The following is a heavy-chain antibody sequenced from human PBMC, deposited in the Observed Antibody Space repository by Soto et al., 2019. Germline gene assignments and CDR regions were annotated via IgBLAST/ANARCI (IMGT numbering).Heavy chain of an antibody. D-gene: IGHD2-15*01. Sequence: PGGSLRLSCAASGFTFNNARMSWVRQAPGKGLDWVGRITTKAERGTTDYAASVKGRFTLSRDDSRNTLFLQMNSLKTEDTAVYYCTTKGAASVATLSYCGQGPLVTVYS. J-gene: IGHJ4*02. CDR1: GFTFNNAR. CDR3: TTKGAASVATLSY. CDR2: ITTKAERGTT. V-gene: IGHV3-15*01.